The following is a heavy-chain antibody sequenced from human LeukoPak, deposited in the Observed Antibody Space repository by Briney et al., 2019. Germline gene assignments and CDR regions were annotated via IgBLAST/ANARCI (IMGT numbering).Heavy chain of an antibody. CDR2: IHPADSDT. V-gene: IGHV5-51*01. CDR1: GYSFLNYW. Sequence: GESLKISCKVSGYSFLNYWLGWVRQVPGKGLEWMRIIHPADSDTRYSPSFQGQVTISVDKSINTAYLQWSSLKAADTAIYYCARQEYTRTWYAGWFDPWGQGTLVTVSS. CDR3: ARQEYTRTWYAGWFDP. J-gene: IGHJ5*02. D-gene: IGHD6-13*01.